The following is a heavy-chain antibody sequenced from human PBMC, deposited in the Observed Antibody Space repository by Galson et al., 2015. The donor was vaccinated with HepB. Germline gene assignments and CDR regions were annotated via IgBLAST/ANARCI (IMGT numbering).Heavy chain of an antibody. J-gene: IGHJ4*02. CDR1: GGSISSSSYY. CDR3: ARDSLSWYGVDY. D-gene: IGHD6-13*01. V-gene: IGHV4-39*07. CDR2: IYYSGST. Sequence: TLSLTCTVSGGSISSSSYYWGWIRQPPGKGLEWIGSIYYSGSTYYNPSLKSRVTISVDTSKNQFSLKLSSVTAADTAVYYCARDSLSWYGVDYWGQGTLVTVSS.